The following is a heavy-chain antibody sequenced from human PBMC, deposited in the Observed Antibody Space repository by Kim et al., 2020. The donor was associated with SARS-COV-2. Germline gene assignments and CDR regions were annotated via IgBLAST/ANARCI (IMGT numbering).Heavy chain of an antibody. V-gene: IGHV5-51*01. J-gene: IGHJ6*02. CDR2: IYPGDSDT. Sequence: GESLKISCKGSGYSFTSYWIGWVRQMPGKGLEWMGIIYPGDSDTRYSPSFQGQVTISADKSISTAYLQWSSLKASDTAMYYCARSPVRGGGGIYYYYYGMDVWGQGTTVTVSS. D-gene: IGHD2-21*01. CDR3: ARSPVRGGGGIYYYYYGMDV. CDR1: GYSFTSYW.